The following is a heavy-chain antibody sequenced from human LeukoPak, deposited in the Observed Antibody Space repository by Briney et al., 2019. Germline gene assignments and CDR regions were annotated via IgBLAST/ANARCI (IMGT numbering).Heavy chain of an antibody. V-gene: IGHV3-7*01. Sequence: PGGSLRLSCAASGFTFSTNWVTWVRQAPGKGLEWVANMKEDGGDKFYVDSVRGRFSISSENAKNSLYLQMNSLRVEDTGVYYCARVRTEWYIDLWGRGTLVTVST. J-gene: IGHJ2*01. CDR2: MKEDGGDK. CDR1: GFTFSTNW. CDR3: ARVRTEWYIDL. D-gene: IGHD2-8*02.